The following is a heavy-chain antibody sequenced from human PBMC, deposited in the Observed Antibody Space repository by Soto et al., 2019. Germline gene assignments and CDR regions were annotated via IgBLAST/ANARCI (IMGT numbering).Heavy chain of an antibody. CDR2: INHSGST. CDR3: AKAKITGLFAY. J-gene: IGHJ4*02. D-gene: IGHD2-8*02. CDR1: GGSFSGYY. Sequence: SETLSLTCAVYGGSFSGYYWTWIRQPPGTGLEWIGEINHSGSTNYNPSLKSRVTISVDTSKNQFSLKLTSVTAADTAVYFCAKAKITGLFAYSGQRTLVPVSS. V-gene: IGHV4-34*01.